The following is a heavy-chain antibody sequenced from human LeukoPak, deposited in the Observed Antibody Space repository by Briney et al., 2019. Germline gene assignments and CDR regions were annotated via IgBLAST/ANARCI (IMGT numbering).Heavy chain of an antibody. D-gene: IGHD6-13*01. CDR3: ARGGSSSWYGS. CDR2: IWYDGSNK. Sequence: GRSLRLSCAASGFTFSSYGMHWVRQAPGKGLEWVAVIWYDGSNKYYADSVKGRFTISRDNSKNTLFLQMNSLRAEDTAVYYCARGGSSSWYGSWGQGTLVTVSS. CDR1: GFTFSSYG. J-gene: IGHJ5*01. V-gene: IGHV3-33*01.